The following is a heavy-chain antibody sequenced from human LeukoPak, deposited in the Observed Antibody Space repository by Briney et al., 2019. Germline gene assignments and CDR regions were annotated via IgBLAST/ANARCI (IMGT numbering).Heavy chain of an antibody. V-gene: IGHV4-59*01. CDR3: ARGSYSSSWYSHNDAFDI. J-gene: IGHJ3*02. CDR2: IYYGGST. Sequence: PSETLSLTCTVSVGSISSYYWSWIRQPPGKGLEWIGYIYYGGSTNYNPSLKSRGTISVDTSKNQFSLKLSSVTAADTAVYYCARGSYSSSWYSHNDAFDIWGQGTMVTVSS. D-gene: IGHD6-13*01. CDR1: VGSISSYY.